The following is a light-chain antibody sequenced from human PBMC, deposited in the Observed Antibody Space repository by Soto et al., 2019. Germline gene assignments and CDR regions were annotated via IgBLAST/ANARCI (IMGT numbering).Light chain of an antibody. CDR2: DNI. Sequence: QSVLTQRPSVSAAPGQKVTISCSGSKSNIGNNYVSWYQQLPGTGPKLVIYDNIYRPPGIPDRFSGSKSGTSATLGITGLQNGDDADYYCGIWDSSMSVVVLGTGTKVTVL. V-gene: IGLV1-51*01. J-gene: IGLJ1*01. CDR3: GIWDSSMSVVV. CDR1: KSNIGNNY.